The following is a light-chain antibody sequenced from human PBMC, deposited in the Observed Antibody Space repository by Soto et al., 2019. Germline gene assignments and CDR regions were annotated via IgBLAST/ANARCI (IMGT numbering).Light chain of an antibody. CDR3: SSYSGSNTLVL. V-gene: IGLV2-8*01. Sequence: QSALTQPPSASGSPGQSVTISCTGTSCDIGYFNYVSWYQQHPAKAPKLLIYEVSKRPSGVPDRFSGSKSGNTASLTVSWLQADDEADYYCSSYSGSNTLVLFGGGTKLTVL. J-gene: IGLJ2*01. CDR1: SCDIGYFNY. CDR2: EVS.